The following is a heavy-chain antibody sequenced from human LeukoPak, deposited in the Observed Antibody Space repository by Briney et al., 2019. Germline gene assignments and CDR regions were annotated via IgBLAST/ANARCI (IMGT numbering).Heavy chain of an antibody. Sequence: GGSLRLSCASSGFTFVKYWLSWVRQAPGKGLEWVANIKHDGSEKYYVDSVRGRFTVSRDNGKNSVFLQMDSLRAEDTAVYFCARDSWRVLDYRGQGTLVTVSS. CDR1: GFTFVKYW. CDR2: IKHDGSEK. CDR3: ARDSWRVLDY. D-gene: IGHD3-3*01. V-gene: IGHV3-7*05. J-gene: IGHJ4*02.